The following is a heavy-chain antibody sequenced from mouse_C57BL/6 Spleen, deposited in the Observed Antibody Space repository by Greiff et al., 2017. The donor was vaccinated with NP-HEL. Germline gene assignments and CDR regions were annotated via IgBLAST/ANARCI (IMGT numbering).Heavy chain of an antibody. D-gene: IGHD1-1*01. V-gene: IGHV14-3*01. CDR1: GFTITNTY. Sequence: VQLQQSVAELVRPGASVKLSCTASGFTITNTYMHWVKQRPEHGLEWIGRIDPANGNTKYAPKFQGKATITADTSSNTAYLQHSSLTSNDTAVNYCARWRQTTVDWYLDDWGTGTTVTVSS. J-gene: IGHJ1*03. CDR2: IDPANGNT. CDR3: ARWRQTTVDWYLDD.